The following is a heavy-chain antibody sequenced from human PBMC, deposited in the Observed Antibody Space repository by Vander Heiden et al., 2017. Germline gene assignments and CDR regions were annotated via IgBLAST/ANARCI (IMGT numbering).Heavy chain of an antibody. CDR3: AISNGWY. Sequence: QVQLVQYGTEVKKPGASVKVSCRTSGYAFTSYDVNWVRQAPGQGLEWMGWMNPYIFISDYTQQFQGTVTISGATAVSTAYMTLTSLKSEDAAVYYCAISNGWY. CDR1: GYAFTSYD. D-gene: IGHD6-25*01. J-gene: IGHJ2*01. CDR2: MNPYIFIS. V-gene: IGHV1-8*01.